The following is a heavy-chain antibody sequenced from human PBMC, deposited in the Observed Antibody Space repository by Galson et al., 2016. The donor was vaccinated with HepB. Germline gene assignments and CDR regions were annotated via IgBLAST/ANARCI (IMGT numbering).Heavy chain of an antibody. CDR1: GFTFSTNA. V-gene: IGHV3-23*01. J-gene: IGHJ4*02. Sequence: SLRLSCAASGFTFSTNAMNWARQAPGKGLEWVSGISDSGSSTSYADSVKGRFTISRDNSKNTLYLQMNSLRAEDTAIYYCANQHTTGWYSCLTHWGQGTLVTVSS. CDR3: ANQHTTGWYSCLTH. CDR2: ISDSGSST. D-gene: IGHD6-19*01.